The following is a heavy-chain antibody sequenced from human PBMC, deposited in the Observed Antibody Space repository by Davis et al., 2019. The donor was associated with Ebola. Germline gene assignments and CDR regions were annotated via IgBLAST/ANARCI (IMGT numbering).Heavy chain of an antibody. CDR1: GGSISPYY. CDR3: ARSYGAAPFDY. Sequence: MPSEPLSLTCTVPGGSISPYYWSWIRQPPGKGLEWIGFIYYSGSTKYNLSLKGRVAISVDTSKNQFSLKLSSVTAADTAVYYRARSYGAAPFDYWGQGTLVTVSS. CDR2: IYYSGST. D-gene: IGHD4/OR15-4a*01. J-gene: IGHJ4*02. V-gene: IGHV4-59*08.